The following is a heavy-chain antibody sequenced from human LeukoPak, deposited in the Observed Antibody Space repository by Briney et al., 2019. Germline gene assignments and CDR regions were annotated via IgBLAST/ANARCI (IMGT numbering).Heavy chain of an antibody. CDR3: ARAYNYGSGSYSAFPY. CDR2: IYYSGST. CDR1: GGSISSGGYY. J-gene: IGHJ4*02. V-gene: IGHV4-31*03. Sequence: SQTLSLTCTVSGGSISSGGYYWSWIRQHPGKGLEWIGYIYYSGSTYYNPSLKSRVTISVDTSKNQFSLKLSSVTAADTAVYYCARAYNYGSGSYSAFPYWGQGTLVTVSS. D-gene: IGHD3-10*01.